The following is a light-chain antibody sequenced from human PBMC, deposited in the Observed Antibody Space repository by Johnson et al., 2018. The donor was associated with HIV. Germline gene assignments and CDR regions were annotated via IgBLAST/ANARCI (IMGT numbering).Light chain of an antibody. CDR1: SSNIGNNY. CDR3: GTWDSSLSAYV. CDR2: ENN. Sequence: QSALTQPPSVSAAPGQKVTISCSGSSSNIGNNYVSWYQQLPGTAPKLLIYENNKRPSGIPDRFSGSKSGTPATLGITGLQAGDEADYYCGTWDSSLSAYVFGTGTKVT. J-gene: IGLJ1*01. V-gene: IGLV1-51*02.